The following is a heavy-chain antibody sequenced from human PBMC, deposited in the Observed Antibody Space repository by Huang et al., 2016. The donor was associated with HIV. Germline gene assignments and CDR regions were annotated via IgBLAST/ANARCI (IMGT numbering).Heavy chain of an antibody. V-gene: IGHV3-11*01. CDR2: ISSSGSTT. CDR1: GFTFSDYY. D-gene: IGHD5-18*01. J-gene: IGHJ4*02. Sequence: QVQLVESGGGLVKPGGSLRLSCAASGFTFSDYYMRWLLQAAGKGLEWVSYISSSGSTTYYADSVKGRFTISRDNAKNSVYLQMNSLRAEDTAVYYCARDHSYGWFDYWGQGTLVTVSS. CDR3: ARDHSYGWFDY.